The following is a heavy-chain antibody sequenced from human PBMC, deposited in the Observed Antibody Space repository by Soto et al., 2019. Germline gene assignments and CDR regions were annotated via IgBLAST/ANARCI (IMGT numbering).Heavy chain of an antibody. Sequence: QVQLVESGGGVVQPGRSLRLSCAASGFTFSTYGMHWVRQAPGKGLEWVAVIWYDGSNKYYADFVKGRFTISRDNSKNTLYLQMNSLRAEDTAVYYCARQSGWPLDYWGQGTLVTVSS. D-gene: IGHD6-19*01. CDR3: ARQSGWPLDY. CDR1: GFTFSTYG. J-gene: IGHJ4*02. V-gene: IGHV3-33*01. CDR2: IWYDGSNK.